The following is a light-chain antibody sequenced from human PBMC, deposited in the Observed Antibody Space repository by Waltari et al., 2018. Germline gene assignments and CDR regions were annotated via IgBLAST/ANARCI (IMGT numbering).Light chain of an antibody. J-gene: IGKJ1*01. CDR1: QSVSSK. CDR2: GAS. V-gene: IGKV3-15*01. CDR3: QQYNQRPRT. Sequence: EIVMTQSPATLSVSPGERATLSCRASQSVSSKLAWYQQKPGQAPRLLIYGASPRATGMPARVSGSGSGTEFTLTISRLQSEDFAIYYCQQYNQRPRTFGQGTKVAIK.